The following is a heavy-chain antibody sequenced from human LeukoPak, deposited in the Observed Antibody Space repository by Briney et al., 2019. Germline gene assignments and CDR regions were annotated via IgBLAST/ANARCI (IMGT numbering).Heavy chain of an antibody. J-gene: IGHJ4*02. CDR1: GGSVSRXXXX. CDR3: AASYSSAFPEIDY. D-gene: IGHD6-19*01. V-gene: IGHV4-61*01. CDR2: ISXSGST. Sequence: SETLSXTXTXSGGSVSRXXXXXXWIRQSPXXXXXXXGYISXSGSTKYNPSXXSRXXXSVDTSKNQFSLRLSSVTAADTAVYYCAASYSSAFPEIDYWGQGTLVTVSS.